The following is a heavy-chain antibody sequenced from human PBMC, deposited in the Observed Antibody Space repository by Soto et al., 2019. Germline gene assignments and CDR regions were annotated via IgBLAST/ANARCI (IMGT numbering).Heavy chain of an antibody. D-gene: IGHD6-19*01. CDR3: ARDSSGRGWFDP. Sequence: ASVKVSCKASGGTFSSYAISWVRQAPGQGLEWMGGIIPIFGTANYAQKFQGRVTITADESTSTAYMELSSLRSEDTAVYYCARDSSGRGWFDPWGQGTLVTVSS. J-gene: IGHJ5*02. CDR1: GGTFSSYA. V-gene: IGHV1-69*13. CDR2: IIPIFGTA.